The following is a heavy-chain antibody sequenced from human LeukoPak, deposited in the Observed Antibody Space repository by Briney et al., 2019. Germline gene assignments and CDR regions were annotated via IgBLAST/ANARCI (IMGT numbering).Heavy chain of an antibody. Sequence: GRSLRPSCAASGFTLSSYAMHWVRQAPGKGLEWVAVISYDGSNKYYADSVKGRFTISRDNSKNTLYLQMNSLRAEDTAVYYCARDRVGYCSSTSCSYFDYWGQGTLATVSS. CDR3: ARDRVGYCSSTSCSYFDY. J-gene: IGHJ4*02. V-gene: IGHV3-30*01. CDR2: ISYDGSNK. CDR1: GFTLSSYA. D-gene: IGHD2-2*01.